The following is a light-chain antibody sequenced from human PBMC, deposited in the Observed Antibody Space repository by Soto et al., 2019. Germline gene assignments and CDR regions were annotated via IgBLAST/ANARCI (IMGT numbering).Light chain of an antibody. CDR1: QTVTSSY. J-gene: IGKJ3*01. V-gene: IGKV3-20*01. CDR2: GAS. CDR3: QQYGGSPFT. Sequence: EIVLTQSPGTLSLSPGERVTLSCSASQTVTSSYLGWYQQKPGQAPRLLIYGASSRATGVPDRFSGSGSGTDFTLTISRLEPEDSAVYYCQQYGGSPFTFGPGTKVDI.